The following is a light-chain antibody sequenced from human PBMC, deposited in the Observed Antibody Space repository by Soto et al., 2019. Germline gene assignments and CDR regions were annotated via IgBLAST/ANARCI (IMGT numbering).Light chain of an antibody. Sequence: DIQMTQSPSSLSASVGDRVTITCQASQGIRNFLNWYQQKPGKAPRLLIYDASKLETGVPTRVSGSGSGAHFIFTINSLQPEDVATYYCQQYDNLPYTFGQGTKLEI. CDR3: QQYDNLPYT. V-gene: IGKV1-33*01. J-gene: IGKJ2*01. CDR1: QGIRNF. CDR2: DAS.